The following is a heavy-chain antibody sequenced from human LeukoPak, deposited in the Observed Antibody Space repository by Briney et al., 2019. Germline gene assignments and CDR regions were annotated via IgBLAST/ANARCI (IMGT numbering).Heavy chain of an antibody. V-gene: IGHV4-59*06. CDR2: IYYSGST. CDR1: GGSISSYY. J-gene: IGHJ4*02. Sequence: PSETLSLTCTVSGGSISSYYWSWIRQPPGKGLEWIGYIYYSGSTYYNPPLKSRVSIAVDTSKNRFYLKLRSVTAADTAVYYCAAINFYGSGAPRKFDYWGQGSLVTVSS. CDR3: AAINFYGSGAPRKFDY. D-gene: IGHD3-10*01.